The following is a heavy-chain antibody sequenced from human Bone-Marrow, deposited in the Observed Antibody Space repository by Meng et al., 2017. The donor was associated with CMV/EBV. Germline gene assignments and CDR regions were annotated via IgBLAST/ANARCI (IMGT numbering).Heavy chain of an antibody. D-gene: IGHD2-2*01. CDR2: IYYSGST. J-gene: IGHJ4*02. CDR3: ARLSGEAAMPFDD. Sequence: SETLSLTCTVSGGSISSYYWSWIRQPPGKGLEWIGYIYYSGSTNYNPSLKSRVTISVDTSKNQFSLKLSSVTAADTAVYYCARLSGEAAMPFDDWGPGTLVHGAS. V-gene: IGHV4-59*01. CDR1: GGSISSYY.